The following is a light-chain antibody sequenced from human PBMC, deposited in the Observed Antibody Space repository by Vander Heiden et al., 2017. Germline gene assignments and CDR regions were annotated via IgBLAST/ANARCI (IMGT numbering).Light chain of an antibody. CDR2: GAS. J-gene: IGKJ1*01. CDR3: QQDGTSPWT. CDR1: QSVSSSY. Sequence: EIVLTQSPGTLSLSPGERATLSCRASQSVSSSYLAWYQQKPGQAPRLLIYGASSRATGIPDRFSGSGSGSDFTLSIMILEPEDLAVYFCQQDGTSPWTFGQGTKVEIK. V-gene: IGKV3-20*01.